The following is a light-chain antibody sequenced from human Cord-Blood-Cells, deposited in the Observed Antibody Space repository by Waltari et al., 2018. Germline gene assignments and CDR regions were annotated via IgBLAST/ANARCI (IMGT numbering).Light chain of an antibody. Sequence: QSALTQPASVSGSPGQSITISCTGTSSDVGGYNYVSWYQQHPGKAPKLMLYEVSKRPSGVSKRFSGSKSGNTASLTISGLQAEDEADYYCSSYTSSSTWVFGGGTKLTVL. V-gene: IGLV2-14*01. CDR3: SSYTSSSTWV. CDR2: EVS. CDR1: SSDVGGYNY. J-gene: IGLJ3*02.